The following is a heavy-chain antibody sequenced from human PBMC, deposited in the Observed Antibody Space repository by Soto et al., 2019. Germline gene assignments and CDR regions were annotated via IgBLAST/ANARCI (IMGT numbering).Heavy chain of an antibody. J-gene: IGHJ6*02. D-gene: IGHD2-2*01. Sequence: EXWSYAGEPTQTLTLTCTFSGFSFSTSGVGVNWIRQPPGKALKWLSLIYWNDDKRYSASLRSRLTITKDTAKSQVVLTLSNLDPVDTATYYCVRQTTGSLIVPVAITPYYYLGFDVWGQGTSVTVSS. CDR1: GFSFSTSGVG. V-gene: IGHV2-5*01. CDR2: IYWNDDK. CDR3: VRQTTGSLIVPVAITPYYYLGFDV.